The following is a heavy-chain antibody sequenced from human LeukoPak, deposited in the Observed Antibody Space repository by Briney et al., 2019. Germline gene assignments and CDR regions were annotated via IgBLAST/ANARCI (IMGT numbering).Heavy chain of an antibody. CDR2: IRYDGSNK. CDR3: AKGAHQIAAADPFDY. V-gene: IGHV3-30*02. D-gene: IGHD6-13*01. CDR1: GFTFSSYA. J-gene: IGHJ4*02. Sequence: QSWGSLRLSCAASGFTFSSYAMHWVRQAPGKGLEWVAFIRYDGSNKYYADSVKGRFTISRDNSKNTLYPQMNSLRAEDTAVYYCAKGAHQIAAADPFDYWGQGTLVTVSS.